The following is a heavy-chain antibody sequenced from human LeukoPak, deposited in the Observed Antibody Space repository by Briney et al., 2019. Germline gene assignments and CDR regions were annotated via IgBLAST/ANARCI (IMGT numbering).Heavy chain of an antibody. CDR2: IYYSGST. CDR3: ARETSQKGAHYMDV. D-gene: IGHD3-16*01. J-gene: IGHJ6*03. V-gene: IGHV4-59*01. Sequence: KPSETLSLTCTVSGGSISSYYWSWIRQPPGKGLEWIGYIYYSGSTYYNPSLKSRVTISVDTSKNQFSLKLSSVTAADTAVYYCARETSQKGAHYMDVWGKGTTITISS. CDR1: GGSISSYY.